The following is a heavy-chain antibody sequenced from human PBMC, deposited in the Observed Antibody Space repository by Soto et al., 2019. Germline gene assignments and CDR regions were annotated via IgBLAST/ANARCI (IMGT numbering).Heavy chain of an antibody. J-gene: IGHJ3*02. CDR3: XXXXXXXXXXXXSFDT. CDR2: MSAYNGNA. CDR1: GYTFIGHG. Sequence: QVQLVQSGVEVMKPGASVKVSCKASGYTFIGHGISWWRQAAGQGLEWLGWMSAYNGNANYAQKFQDRVTLTRDTXXXTXXXXXXXXXXXXXXXXXXXXXXXXXXXXXXSFDTWGQGTMLIVSS. V-gene: IGHV1-18*01.